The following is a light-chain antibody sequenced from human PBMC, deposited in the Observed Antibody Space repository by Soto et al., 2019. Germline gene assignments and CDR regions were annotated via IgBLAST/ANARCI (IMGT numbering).Light chain of an antibody. CDR2: VNSDGSH. V-gene: IGLV4-69*01. CDR1: SGHRTYA. Sequence: QLVLTQSPSASASLGASVKLTCTLSSGHRTYAIAWHQQQPEKGPRFLMKVNSDGSHRKGDGIPDRFSGSSSGAERYLTISSLQSEDEADYYCQTWGTGSHVVFGGGTKVTVL. CDR3: QTWGTGSHVV. J-gene: IGLJ2*01.